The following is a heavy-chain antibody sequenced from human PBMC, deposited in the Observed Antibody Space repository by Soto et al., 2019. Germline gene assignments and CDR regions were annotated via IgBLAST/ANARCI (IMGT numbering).Heavy chain of an antibody. CDR2: ISSSSSTI. CDR3: ARDRQDYGDEYSYYMDV. CDR1: GFTFRSYS. D-gene: IGHD4-17*01. Sequence: PGGSLRLSCAASGFTFRSYSMNWVRQAPGKGLEWVSYISSSSSTIYYTDSVKGRFTISRDNAKNSLYLQMNSLRAEDTAVYYCARDRQDYGDEYSYYMDVWGKGTTVTVSS. V-gene: IGHV3-48*01. J-gene: IGHJ6*03.